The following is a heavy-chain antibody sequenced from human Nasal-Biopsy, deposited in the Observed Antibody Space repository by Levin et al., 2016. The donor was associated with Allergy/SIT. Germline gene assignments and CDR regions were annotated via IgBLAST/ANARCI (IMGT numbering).Heavy chain of an antibody. D-gene: IGHD2-15*01. CDR1: GYTLTEVS. CDR2: FDPEDGKT. Sequence: ASVKVSCKVSGYTLTEVSMHWVRQAPGKGLEWMGGFDPEDGKTIYAQTLQGRVSMTTDTSTTTAYMELRSLRSDDTSVFYCARSSGASEADAFDIWGQGTMVTVSS. V-gene: IGHV1-24*01. CDR3: ARSSGASEADAFDI. J-gene: IGHJ3*02.